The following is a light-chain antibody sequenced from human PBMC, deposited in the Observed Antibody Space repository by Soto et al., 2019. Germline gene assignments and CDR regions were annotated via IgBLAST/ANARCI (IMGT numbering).Light chain of an antibody. Sequence: EIVMTQSPASLFVSAGERGSPXCRATQSIASHFHWYQQRAGQARRHLIYGASTRDTRITARFSGRGSGTKFNITISRLQSEDFAVYQCQQYNNWPLFGQGTRLEIK. V-gene: IGKV3-15*01. CDR3: QQYNNWPL. CDR1: QSIASH. CDR2: GAS. J-gene: IGKJ5*01.